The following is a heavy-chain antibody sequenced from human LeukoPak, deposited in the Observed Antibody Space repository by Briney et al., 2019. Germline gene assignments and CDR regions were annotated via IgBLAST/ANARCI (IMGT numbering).Heavy chain of an antibody. Sequence: GGSLRLSCAASGFSFSGDYIHWVRQAPGKGLEYVSAISGNGVTTHYTNSVKGRFTISRDNSKNTVYLQMGSLSTEDTAVYYCARDANREQDIWGQGTTVTVSS. J-gene: IGHJ6*02. V-gene: IGHV3-64*01. CDR1: GFSFSGDY. CDR3: ARDANREQDI. CDR2: ISGNGVTT.